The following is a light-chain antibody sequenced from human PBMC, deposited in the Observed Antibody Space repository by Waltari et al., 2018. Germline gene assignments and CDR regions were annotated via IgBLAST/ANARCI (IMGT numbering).Light chain of an antibody. Sequence: DIQLTQSPSFLSASVGDRVTITCRASQGISSYLAWYQQKPGKDPKLPIYAASTLQSGVPSRFSGSGSGTEFTLTISSLQPEDFATYYCQQLNSYPPMYTFGQGTKLEIK. CDR3: QQLNSYPPMYT. V-gene: IGKV1-9*01. CDR2: AAS. J-gene: IGKJ2*01. CDR1: QGISSY.